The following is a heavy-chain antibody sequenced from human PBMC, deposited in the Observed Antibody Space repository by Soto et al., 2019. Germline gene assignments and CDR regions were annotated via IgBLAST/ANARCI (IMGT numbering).Heavy chain of an antibody. V-gene: IGHV1-69*06. CDR2: IIPIFGTA. Sequence: VKVSCKASGGTFSSYAISWVRQAPGQGLEWMGGIIPIFGTANYAQKFQGRVTITADKSTSTAYMELSSLRSEDTAVYYCARDPPYGSGLYPLDYWGQGTLVTVSS. CDR3: ARDPPYGSGLYPLDY. J-gene: IGHJ4*02. D-gene: IGHD3-10*01. CDR1: GGTFSSYA.